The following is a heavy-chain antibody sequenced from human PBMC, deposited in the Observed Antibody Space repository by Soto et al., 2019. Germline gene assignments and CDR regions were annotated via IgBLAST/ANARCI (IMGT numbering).Heavy chain of an antibody. Sequence: SSETLSLTCAVSGYSISSGYYWGWIRQPPGKGLEWIGSIYPSGRTYYNQSLKSRLTISLDTSKNQFPLKLTSVTAPDPAPYFPATTSGSFPYWGQGTLVTVSS. CDR3: ATTSGSFPY. J-gene: IGHJ4*02. V-gene: IGHV4-38-2*01. CDR2: IYPSGRT. CDR1: GYSISSGYY. D-gene: IGHD1-26*01.